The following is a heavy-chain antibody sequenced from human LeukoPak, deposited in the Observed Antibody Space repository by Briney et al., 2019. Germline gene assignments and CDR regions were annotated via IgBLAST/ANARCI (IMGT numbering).Heavy chain of an antibody. CDR2: ISYDGSNK. J-gene: IGHJ6*03. CDR3: ARDGGSSSYYMDV. D-gene: IGHD1-26*01. CDR1: GFTFSSYA. Sequence: GRSLRLSCAASGFTFSSYAMHWVHQAPGKGLEWVAVISYDGSNKYYADSVKGRFTISRDNSKNTLYLQMNSLRAEDTAVYYCARDGGSSSYYMDVWGKGTTVTISS. V-gene: IGHV3-30*04.